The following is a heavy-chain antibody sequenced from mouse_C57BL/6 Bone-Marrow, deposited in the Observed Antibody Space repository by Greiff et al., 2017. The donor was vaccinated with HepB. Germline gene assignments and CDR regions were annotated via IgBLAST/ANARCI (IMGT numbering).Heavy chain of an antibody. J-gene: IGHJ4*01. CDR3: ARLALLSYGSSSYYYAMDY. V-gene: IGHV1-9*01. CDR2: ILPGSGST. Sequence: VKLVESGAELMKPGASVKLSCKATGYTFTGYWIEWVKQRPGHGLEWIGEILPGSGSTNYNEKFKGKATFTADTSSNTAYMQLSSLTTEDSAIYYCARLALLSYGSSSYYYAMDYWGQGTSVTVSS. D-gene: IGHD1-1*01. CDR1: GYTFTGYW.